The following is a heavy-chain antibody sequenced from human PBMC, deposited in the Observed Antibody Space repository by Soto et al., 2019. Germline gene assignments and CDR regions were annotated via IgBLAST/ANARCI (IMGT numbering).Heavy chain of an antibody. CDR3: VRANLLDYGDRAAHDAFAI. V-gene: IGHV3-33*08. D-gene: IGHD4-17*01. CDR2: IWYDGSNK. CDR1: GGTFINYG. Sequence: VRPPRLSSTASGGTFINYGMRGVRQNTGKGLGWVAVIWYDGSNKYYADSVKGRFTISRDNSKNTLYLQMNSLRAEDTAVYYCVRANLLDYGDRAAHDAFAIWGQGTMDPGSS. J-gene: IGHJ3*02.